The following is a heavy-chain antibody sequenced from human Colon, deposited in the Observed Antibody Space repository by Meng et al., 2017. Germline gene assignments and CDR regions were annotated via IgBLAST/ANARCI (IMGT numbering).Heavy chain of an antibody. V-gene: IGHV4-31*01. Sequence: VHLTGSGPGLVKPSQTLSPPCTVSGGSISTGGYYWSWIRQLPGKGLEWIGYIYYSGSTYYNPSLRSLVSISVDTSKNQFSLRLTSVTAADTAVYYCARVRRSGDDFDYWVREPWSPSPQ. J-gene: IGHJ4*02. CDR2: IYYSGST. CDR3: ARVRRSGDDFDY. D-gene: IGHD1-26*01. CDR1: GGSISTGGYY.